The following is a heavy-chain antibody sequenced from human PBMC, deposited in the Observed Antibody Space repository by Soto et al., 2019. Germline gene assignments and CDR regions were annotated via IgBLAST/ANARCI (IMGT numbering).Heavy chain of an antibody. Sequence: QVQLVQSGAEVKKPGSSVKVSCKASGGTFSTDAISWVRQAPGQGLEWMGGIVPILGAAPDYAQTFQGRVTITADESTSTAYMKLSSLRSDDTAVYYCAREKSYGGNSDAFDIWGQGAMITVSS. D-gene: IGHD2-21*02. V-gene: IGHV1-69*01. CDR3: AREKSYGGNSDAFDI. J-gene: IGHJ3*02. CDR1: GGTFSTDA. CDR2: IVPILGAAP.